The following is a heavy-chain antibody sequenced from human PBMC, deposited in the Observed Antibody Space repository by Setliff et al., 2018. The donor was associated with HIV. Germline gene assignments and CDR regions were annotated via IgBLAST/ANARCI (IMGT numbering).Heavy chain of an antibody. CDR1: GFTFSNYE. Sequence: PGGSLRLSCAASGFTFSNYEMSWVRQAPGKGPEWVSYITGSGDTIYYADSVKGRFTMSRDNAKDSVYLKMNTLRVEDTAVYYCAREATPRHSSGWVYFDYWGQGMMVTVSS. CDR3: AREATPRHSSGWVYFDY. CDR2: ITGSGDTI. D-gene: IGHD6-19*01. V-gene: IGHV3-48*03. J-gene: IGHJ4*02.